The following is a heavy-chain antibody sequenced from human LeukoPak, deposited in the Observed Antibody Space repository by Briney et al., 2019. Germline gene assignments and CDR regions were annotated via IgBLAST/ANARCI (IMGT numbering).Heavy chain of an antibody. V-gene: IGHV3-7*03. CDR3: AKDSAYYYDSRGGGGAFDI. Sequence: GGSLRLSCAASGFTFSSYWMTWVRQAPGKGLEWVANIKQDGSGEYYVDSVKGRFTISRDNAKNSLYLQMNSLRAEDMALYYCAKDSAYYYDSRGGGGAFDIWGQGTMVTVSS. CDR1: GFTFSSYW. J-gene: IGHJ3*02. CDR2: IKQDGSGE. D-gene: IGHD3-22*01.